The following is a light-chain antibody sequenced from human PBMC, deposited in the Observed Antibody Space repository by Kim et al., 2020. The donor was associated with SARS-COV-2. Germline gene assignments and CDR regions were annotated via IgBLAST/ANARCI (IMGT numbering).Light chain of an antibody. J-gene: IGKJ4*01. V-gene: IGKV4-1*01. CDR3: QQYYSVPLT. Sequence: DIVMTQSPDSVAVSLGERATIGCKSSQSVLYSSNNKNYLAWYQQKPGQPPKLIIYWASTRELGVPDRFSGSGSGTDFTLTISSLQAEDVAVYYCQQYYSVPLTFGGGTKLEI. CDR1: QSVLYSSNNKNY. CDR2: WAS.